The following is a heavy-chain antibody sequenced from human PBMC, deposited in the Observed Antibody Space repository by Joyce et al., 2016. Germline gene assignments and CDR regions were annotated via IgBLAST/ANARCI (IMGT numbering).Heavy chain of an antibody. V-gene: IGHV1-18*01. CDR2: ISAYNGNT. CDR3: ARGPHITMIVVVIDAFDI. CDR1: GYTFTSYG. Sequence: QVQLVQSGAEVKKPGASVKVSCKASGYTFTSYGITWVRQAPGQGLEWMGWISAYNGNTNYAQKIHGRVTMTTDTSTSTVYMELRSLTSDDTAVYYCARGPHITMIVVVIDAFDIWGQGTMVTVSS. J-gene: IGHJ3*02. D-gene: IGHD3-22*01.